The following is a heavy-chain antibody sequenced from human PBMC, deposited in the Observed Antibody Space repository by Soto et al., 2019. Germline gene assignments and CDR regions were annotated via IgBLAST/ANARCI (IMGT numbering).Heavy chain of an antibody. J-gene: IGHJ4*02. D-gene: IGHD6-13*01. CDR3: AKGLIAGTPPFDY. CDR1: GFNFRSYA. V-gene: IGHV3-23*01. Sequence: PGGSLRLSCAASGFNFRSYAMSWVRQAPGKGLEWVSAISGSGGSTYYADSVKGRFTISRDNSRNTLYLQMNSLRAEDTAVYYCAKGLIAGTPPFDYWGQGTLVTVSS. CDR2: ISGSGGST.